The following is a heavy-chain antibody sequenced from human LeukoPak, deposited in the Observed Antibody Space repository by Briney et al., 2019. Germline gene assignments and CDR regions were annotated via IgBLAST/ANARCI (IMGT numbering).Heavy chain of an antibody. CDR3: ARDPPPVIVGGTTADY. Sequence: ASVKVSCKASLYTFTSYYIRWVRQAPAHGIEWMGWINPNSGGTNYAQKFQGRVTMTRDTSINTAYMEVTRLKSDDTAIYYCARDPPPVIVGGTTADYWGQGTLVTVSS. J-gene: IGHJ4*02. CDR2: INPNSGGT. D-gene: IGHD1-26*01. V-gene: IGHV1-2*02. CDR1: LYTFTSYY.